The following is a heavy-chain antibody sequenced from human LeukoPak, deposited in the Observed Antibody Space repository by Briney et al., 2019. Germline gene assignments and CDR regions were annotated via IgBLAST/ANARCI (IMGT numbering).Heavy chain of an antibody. D-gene: IGHD3-10*01. CDR2: ISISSSYI. V-gene: IGHV3-21*01. Sequence: PGVSLSLSCAASGFTFSSYSMNWVRQAPGKGLEWVSSISISSSYIYYADSVKGRFTISRDNANNSLYLQMNSLRAEDTAVYYCARDKSARHYYGSGTVDDAFDIWGQGTMVTVSS. CDR1: GFTFSSYS. J-gene: IGHJ3*02. CDR3: ARDKSARHYYGSGTVDDAFDI.